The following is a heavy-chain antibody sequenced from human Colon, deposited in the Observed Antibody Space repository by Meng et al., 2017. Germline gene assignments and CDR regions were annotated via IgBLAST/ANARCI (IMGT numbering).Heavy chain of an antibody. Sequence: PQLQESGPGLVKPSEALSLTRSVSGGSISTSGYYWGWIRQPPGKGLEWIGSIGHSGITYYTPSLKSRVTVSIDTSKSQFSLKLTSVTAADTAVYYCVRSSGWVRTGFDPWGQGTLVTVSS. V-gene: IGHV4-39*01. CDR1: GGSISTSGYY. D-gene: IGHD6-19*01. J-gene: IGHJ5*02. CDR2: IGHSGIT. CDR3: VRSSGWVRTGFDP.